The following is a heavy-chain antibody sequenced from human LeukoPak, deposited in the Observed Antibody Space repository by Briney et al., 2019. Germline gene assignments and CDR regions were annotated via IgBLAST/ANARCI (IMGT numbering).Heavy chain of an antibody. D-gene: IGHD2/OR15-2a*01. CDR1: GFTVSSNY. V-gene: IGHV3-66*01. CDR3: ARDLFLGFDY. J-gene: IGHJ4*02. CDR2: IYSGGST. Sequence: GGSLRLSCGASGFTVSSNYMTWVRQAPGKGLEWVSVIYSGGSTYYADSVKGRFTISRDNSKNTLYLQMNSLRAEDTAVYFCARDLFLGFDYWGQGTLVTVSS.